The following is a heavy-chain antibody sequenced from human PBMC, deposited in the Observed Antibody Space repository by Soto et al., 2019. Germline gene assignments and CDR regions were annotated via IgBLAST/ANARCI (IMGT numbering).Heavy chain of an antibody. Sequence: EVQLVETGGGLIQPGGSLRLPCPASGFTASSNYMTWVRQPPGKGRGWAAVIYSGGSTSYADSVKGRCTISGENSKNTLYVQMNSLRAEDTAVYYCASFSGYYYGERADYWGQGTLVTVSS. CDR2: IYSGGST. V-gene: IGHV3-53*02. D-gene: IGHD3-22*01. CDR1: GFTASSNY. J-gene: IGHJ4*02. CDR3: ASFSGYYYGERADY.